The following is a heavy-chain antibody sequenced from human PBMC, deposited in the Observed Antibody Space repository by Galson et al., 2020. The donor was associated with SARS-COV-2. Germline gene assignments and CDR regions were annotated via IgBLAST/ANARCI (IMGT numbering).Heavy chain of an antibody. CDR1: GFTFGDYA. Sequence: GGSLRLSCTASGFTFGDYAMSWFRQAPGKGLEWVGFIRSKAYGGTTEYAASVKGRFTISRDDSKSIAYLQMNSLKTEDTAVYCCTREDDSSGWVDYWGQGTLVTVSS. CDR3: TREDDSSGWVDY. D-gene: IGHD3-22*01. V-gene: IGHV3-49*03. J-gene: IGHJ4*02. CDR2: IRSKAYGGTT.